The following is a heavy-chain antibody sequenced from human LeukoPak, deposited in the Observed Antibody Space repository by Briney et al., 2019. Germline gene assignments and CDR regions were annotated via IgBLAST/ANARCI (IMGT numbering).Heavy chain of an antibody. CDR1: GFTFSSYS. J-gene: IGHJ5*02. V-gene: IGHV3-48*04. Sequence: PGGSLRLSCAASGFTFSSYSMNWVRQAPGKGLEWVSYISSSSSTIYYADSVKGRFTISRDNAKNSLYLQMNSLRAEDTAVYYCARDLLTNWFDPWGQGTLVTVSS. D-gene: IGHD1-26*01. CDR2: ISSSSSTI. CDR3: ARDLLTNWFDP.